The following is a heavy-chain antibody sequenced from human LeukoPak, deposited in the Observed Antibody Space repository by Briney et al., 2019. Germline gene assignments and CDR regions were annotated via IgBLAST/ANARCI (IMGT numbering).Heavy chain of an antibody. Sequence: RSSETLSLTCTVSGGSISTYYWTWIRQPAGKGLEWIGRIYTSGSTNYNPSLKSRVTMSVDTSKNQFSLKLSSVTAADTAVYYCASPIVVVPAAIRRYYYGMDVWGQGTTVTVSS. J-gene: IGHJ6*02. V-gene: IGHV4-4*07. CDR3: ASPIVVVPAAIRRYYYGMDV. CDR2: IYTSGST. CDR1: GGSISTYY. D-gene: IGHD2-2*01.